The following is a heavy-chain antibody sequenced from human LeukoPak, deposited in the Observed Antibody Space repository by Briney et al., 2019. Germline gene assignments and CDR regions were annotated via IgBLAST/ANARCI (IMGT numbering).Heavy chain of an antibody. CDR2: ISYDGSNK. V-gene: IGHV3-30*03. Sequence: GGSLRLSCAASGFTFSSYGMHWVRQAPGKGLVCVAVISYDGSNKYYADSVKGRFAISRDNSKNTLYLQMNSLRAEDTAVYYCATSGRIKRDAFDIWGQGTMVTVSS. J-gene: IGHJ3*02. CDR3: ATSGRIKRDAFDI. CDR1: GFTFSSYG. D-gene: IGHD1-26*01.